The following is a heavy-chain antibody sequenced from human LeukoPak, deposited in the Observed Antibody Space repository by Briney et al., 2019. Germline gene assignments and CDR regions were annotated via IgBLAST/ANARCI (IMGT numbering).Heavy chain of an antibody. Sequence: ASVKVSCKASGYTFTSYDINWVRQATGQGLEWMGWMNPNSGNTGYAQKFQGRVTMTRNTSISTAYMELSSLRSEDTAVYYCAGEGMPTYYYGSGSHNWFDPWGQGTLVTVSS. CDR1: GYTFTSYD. D-gene: IGHD3-10*01. J-gene: IGHJ5*02. CDR3: AGEGMPTYYYGSGSHNWFDP. V-gene: IGHV1-8*01. CDR2: MNPNSGNT.